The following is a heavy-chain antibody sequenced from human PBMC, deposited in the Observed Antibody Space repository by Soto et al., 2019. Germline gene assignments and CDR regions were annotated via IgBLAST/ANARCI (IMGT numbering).Heavy chain of an antibody. D-gene: IGHD1-7*01. CDR1: GGSVSSGSDY. CDR2: IYYSGST. CDR3: ARGYNWNYGGDPGFDY. J-gene: IGHJ4*02. V-gene: IGHV4-61*01. Sequence: SETQSLTYTVSGGSVSSGSDYWSWIRQPPGKGLEWIGYIYYSGSTNYNPSLKSRVTISVDTSKNQFSLKLSSVTAADTAVYYCARGYNWNYGGDPGFDYWGQGTLVTVSS.